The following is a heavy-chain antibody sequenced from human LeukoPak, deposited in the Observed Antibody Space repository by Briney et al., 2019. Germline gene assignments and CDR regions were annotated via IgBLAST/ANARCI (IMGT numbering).Heavy chain of an antibody. CDR1: GYTFTGYF. Sequence: ASVKVSCQASGYTFTGYFIHWVRQPPGQGLEWMGWINPNSGGTNYAQKFQGRVTMTRDTSISTAYMELSRLRSDDTAVYYCARESRGWAIDIWGQGTMVTVSS. V-gene: IGHV1-2*02. D-gene: IGHD2-15*01. J-gene: IGHJ3*02. CDR3: ARESRGWAIDI. CDR2: INPNSGGT.